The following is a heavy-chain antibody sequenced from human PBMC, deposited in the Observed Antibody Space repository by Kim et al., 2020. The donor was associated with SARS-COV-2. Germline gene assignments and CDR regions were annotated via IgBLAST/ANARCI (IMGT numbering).Heavy chain of an antibody. CDR3: ARAVQVPAAAKSGFDY. D-gene: IGHD2-2*01. CDR1: GYIFTGYY. Sequence: ASVKVSCKASGYIFTGYYMHWVRQAPGQGLEWMGWINPNSGGTNYAQKFQGRVTMTRDTSISTAYMELSRLRSDDTAVYYCARAVQVPAAAKSGFDYWGQGTLVTVSS. V-gene: IGHV1-2*02. CDR2: INPNSGGT. J-gene: IGHJ4*02.